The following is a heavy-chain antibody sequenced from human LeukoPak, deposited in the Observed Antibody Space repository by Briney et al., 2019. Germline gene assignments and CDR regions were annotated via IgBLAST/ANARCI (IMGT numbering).Heavy chain of an antibody. J-gene: IGHJ5*02. D-gene: IGHD1-26*01. CDR1: GYTFTSYG. V-gene: IGHV1-18*01. CDR3: ARDLGIVGATWFDP. CDR2: ISAYNGNT. Sequence: ASVKVPCKASGYTFTSYGISWVRQAPGQGLEWMGWISAYNGNTNYAQKLQGRVTMTTDTSTSTAYMELRSLRSDDTAVYYCARDLGIVGATWFDPWGQGTLVTVSS.